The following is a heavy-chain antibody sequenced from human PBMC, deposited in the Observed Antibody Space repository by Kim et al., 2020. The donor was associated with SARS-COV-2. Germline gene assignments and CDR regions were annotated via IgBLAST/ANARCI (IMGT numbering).Heavy chain of an antibody. CDR3: ARQGSGDFDY. D-gene: IGHD7-27*01. J-gene: IGHJ4*02. CDR2: T. Sequence: TRYSPSFQGQVTISADKSISTAYLQWSSLKASDTAMYYCARQGSGDFDYWGQGTLVTVSS. V-gene: IGHV5-51*01.